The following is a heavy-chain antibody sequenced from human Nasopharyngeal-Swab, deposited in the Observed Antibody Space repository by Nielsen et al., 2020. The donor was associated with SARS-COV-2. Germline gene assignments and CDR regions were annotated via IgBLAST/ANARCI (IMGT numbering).Heavy chain of an antibody. V-gene: IGHV4-39*01. CDR1: GGFISSTAYY. J-gene: IGHJ3*02. CDR3: ARHESGSNSAFDI. D-gene: IGHD1-1*01. Sequence: SETLSLTCSVSGGFISSTAYYWGWIRQPPGKGLEWIGSIYYSGTTYYTPSLRSRVTISVDTSKNQFSLKLTSVTAADTAVYYCARHESGSNSAFDIWGQGTMVTVSS. CDR2: IYYSGTT.